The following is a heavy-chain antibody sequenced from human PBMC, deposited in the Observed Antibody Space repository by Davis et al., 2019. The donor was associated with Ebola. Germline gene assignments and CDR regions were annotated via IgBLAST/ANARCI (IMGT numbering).Heavy chain of an antibody. J-gene: IGHJ4*02. V-gene: IGHV4-59*08. CDR3: ASLNGVWWNFDY. D-gene: IGHD3-16*01. CDR1: GGSINSYY. CDR2: IYYSGST. Sequence: PGGSLRLSCTVSGGSINSYYWNWIRQPPGKGLEWIGYIYYSGSTNYDPSLKSRVTISVDTSKNQFSLRLTSVTAADTAVYYCASLNGVWWNFDYWGQGIPVTVSS.